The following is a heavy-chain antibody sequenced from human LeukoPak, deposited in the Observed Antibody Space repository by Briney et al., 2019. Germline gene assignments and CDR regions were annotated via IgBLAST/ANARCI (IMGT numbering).Heavy chain of an antibody. J-gene: IGHJ4*02. D-gene: IGHD3-22*01. CDR3: AKDCYYYYSSGSPPSY. V-gene: IGHV3-30*02. CDR2: IRYDGSNK. Sequence: PGGSLRLSCAASGFTFSSYGMHWVRQAPGKGLEWVAFIRYDGSNKYYADSVKGRFTISRDKSKNTLYLQMNSLRAEDTAVYYCAKDCYYYYSSGSPPSYWGQGTLVTVSS. CDR1: GFTFSSYG.